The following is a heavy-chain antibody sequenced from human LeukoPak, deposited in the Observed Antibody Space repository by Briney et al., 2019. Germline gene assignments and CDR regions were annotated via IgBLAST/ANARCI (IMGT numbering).Heavy chain of an antibody. Sequence: SETLSLTCAVYGWSFNDYYWNWIRQPPGKGLEWIGEINARGDTNFNPSLKSRVTISVDTSKSQFSLTLTSMIAADTAVYYWARGQVPAAWGYNWFDPWGQGTLVTVSS. CDR2: INARGDT. CDR3: ARGQVPAAWGYNWFDP. J-gene: IGHJ5*02. V-gene: IGHV4-34*01. CDR1: GWSFNDYY. D-gene: IGHD2-2*01.